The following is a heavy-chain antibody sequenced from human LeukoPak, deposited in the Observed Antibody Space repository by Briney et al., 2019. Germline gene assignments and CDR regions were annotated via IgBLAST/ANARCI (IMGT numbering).Heavy chain of an antibody. D-gene: IGHD3-10*02. CDR2: IYYTGST. Sequence: ETPSLTPTVPRGSLTSYNWSSIRHPPRKGLGWGGYIYYTGSTNYNTPPKSRVTISADTSKNQFSLKLSSVTAADTAVYYWAVSRLFMGPNWFDPWGQGTLVTVSS. CDR1: RGSLTSYN. CDR3: AVSRLFMGPNWFDP. V-gene: IGHV4-59*01. J-gene: IGHJ5*02.